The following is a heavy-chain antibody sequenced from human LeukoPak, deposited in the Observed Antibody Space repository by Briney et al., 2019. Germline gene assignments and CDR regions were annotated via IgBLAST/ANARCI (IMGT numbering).Heavy chain of an antibody. Sequence: PGGSLRLSCAPSGFTFSTHWMGWVRQAPGKGLEWLANINQGGSEKYYVDSVKGRFTISRDNAKNSLFLQMNSLRAEDTAVYYCARDVGDLWGQGTLVTVSS. D-gene: IGHD2-21*02. CDR3: ARDVGDL. V-gene: IGHV3-7*01. J-gene: IGHJ4*02. CDR1: GFTFSTHW. CDR2: INQGGSEK.